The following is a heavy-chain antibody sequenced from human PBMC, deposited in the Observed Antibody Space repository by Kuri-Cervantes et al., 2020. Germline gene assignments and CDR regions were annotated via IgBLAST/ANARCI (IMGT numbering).Heavy chain of an antibody. CDR1: GYTFTGYY. CDR3: ARDHDSSGPGDY. V-gene: IGHV1-2*02. CDR2: INPNSGGT. D-gene: IGHD3-22*01. J-gene: IGHJ4*02. Sequence: ASVKVSCKASGYTFTGYYMHWVRQAPGQGLEWMGWINPNSGGTNYAQKFQGRVTMTRDTSTSTVYMELSSLRSEDTAVYYCARDHDSSGPGDYWGQGTLVTVSS.